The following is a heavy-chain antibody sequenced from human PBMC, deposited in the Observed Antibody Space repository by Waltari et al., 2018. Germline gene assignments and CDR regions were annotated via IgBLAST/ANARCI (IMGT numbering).Heavy chain of an antibody. J-gene: IGHJ4*02. CDR1: GFTFSSYA. CDR2: ISGSGGST. CDR3: AKCPPRTNWGFFDY. Sequence: EVQLLESGGGLVQPGGSLRLSCAASGFTFSSYAMSWVRQAPGKGLEWVSAISGSGGSTSYEDPGKGRFTISRDNSKNTLYLQMNSLRAEDTAVYYCAKCPPRTNWGFFDYWGQGTLVTVSS. D-gene: IGHD7-27*01. V-gene: IGHV3-23*01.